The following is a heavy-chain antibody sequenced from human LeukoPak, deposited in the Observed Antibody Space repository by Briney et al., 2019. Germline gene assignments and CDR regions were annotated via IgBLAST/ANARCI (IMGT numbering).Heavy chain of an antibody. CDR1: GYTFTSYY. Sequence: GASVKVSCKASGYTFTSYYMHWVRQAPGQGLEWMGIINPSGGSTSYAQKFQGRVTMTRDTSTSTVYMELSSLRSEDTAVYYCARDRGYGSSSWYNRYNWFDPWGQGTLVTVSS. D-gene: IGHD6-13*01. CDR2: INPSGGST. V-gene: IGHV1-46*01. CDR3: ARDRGYGSSSWYNRYNWFDP. J-gene: IGHJ5*02.